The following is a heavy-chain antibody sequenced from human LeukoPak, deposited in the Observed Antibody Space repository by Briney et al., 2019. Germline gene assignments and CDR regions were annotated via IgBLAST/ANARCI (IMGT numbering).Heavy chain of an antibody. CDR2: IDVNSGDT. CDR3: ARYIGGSGWC. CDR1: GYTFTGSY. V-gene: IGHV1-2*06. J-gene: IGHJ4*02. Sequence: ASVKVSCKTSGYTFTGSYVHWVRQAPGQGLEWVGRIDVNSGDTYLAQKFQGRVTLTRDTSISTDYLELSSLNSDDSAVYYCARYIGGSGWCWGQGALVTVSS. D-gene: IGHD3-16*01.